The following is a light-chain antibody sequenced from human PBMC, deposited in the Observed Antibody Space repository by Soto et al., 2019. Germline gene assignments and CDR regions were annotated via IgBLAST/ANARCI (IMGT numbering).Light chain of an antibody. CDR2: DVT. Sequence: QSALTQPASVSGSPGQSITISCTGTSSDVGGYNYVSWYQHHPGKAPKLMIYDVTTRPSGVSNRFSGYKSGNTASLTISGLQAEDEADYYCSSYTSSSTLVFGTGTKVTVL. CDR3: SSYTSSSTLV. J-gene: IGLJ1*01. CDR1: SSDVGGYNY. V-gene: IGLV2-14*03.